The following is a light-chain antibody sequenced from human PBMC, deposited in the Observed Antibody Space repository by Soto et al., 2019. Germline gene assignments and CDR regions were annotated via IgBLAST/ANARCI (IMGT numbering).Light chain of an antibody. CDR1: NSDVGSYNL. Sequence: QSVLTQPASVSGSPGQSITISCTGTNSDVGSYNLVSWYQHHPGKAPKLMVYEGSRRPSGVSNRFSGSKSGNTASLTISGLQAEDEADYFCCSYAGTSGAHWVFGGGTKVPS. V-gene: IGLV2-23*01. CDR3: CSYAGTSGAHWV. J-gene: IGLJ3*02. CDR2: EGS.